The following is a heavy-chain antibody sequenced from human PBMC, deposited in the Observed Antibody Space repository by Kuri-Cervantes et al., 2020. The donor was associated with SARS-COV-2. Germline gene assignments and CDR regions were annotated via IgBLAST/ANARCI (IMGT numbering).Heavy chain of an antibody. Sequence: GESLKISCAASGFTFSTYDMYWVRQAPGKGLEWVAFIWNDGSNKYYADSVKGRFTISRDSSKNTLYLQMDSLRGDDTAVYYCARDVGDSGSDYWGQGTLVTVSS. CDR3: ARDVGDSGSDY. CDR2: IWNDGSNK. D-gene: IGHD3-10*01. J-gene: IGHJ4*02. CDR1: GFTFSTYD. V-gene: IGHV3-33*08.